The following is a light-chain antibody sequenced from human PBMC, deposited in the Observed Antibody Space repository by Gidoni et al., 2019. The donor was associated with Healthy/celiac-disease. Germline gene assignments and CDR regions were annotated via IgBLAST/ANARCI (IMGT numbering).Light chain of an antibody. V-gene: IGKV1-39*01. CDR1: QSISSY. Sequence: IQRAHSPSSLSASVGDRVTITCLARQSISSYLNWYQQKPGKAPKLLIYAASSLESGVPERFSGSGSGTDFTLTISSLQPEDFATYYCQQSDSTPRTFGGGTKVEIK. CDR2: AAS. J-gene: IGKJ4*01. CDR3: QQSDSTPRT.